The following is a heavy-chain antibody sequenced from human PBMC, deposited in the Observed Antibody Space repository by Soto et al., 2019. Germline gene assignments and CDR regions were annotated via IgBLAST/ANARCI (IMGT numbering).Heavy chain of an antibody. J-gene: IGHJ5*02. Sequence: SETLSLTCTVSGGSISSYYWSWIRQPPGKGLEWIGYIYYSGSTNYNPSLKSRVTISVDTSKNQFSLKLSSVTAADTAVYYCARAGIYSSSWRQNTGFDPWGQGTLVTVS. CDR1: GGSISSYY. CDR2: IYYSGST. D-gene: IGHD6-13*01. V-gene: IGHV4-59*01. CDR3: ARAGIYSSSWRQNTGFDP.